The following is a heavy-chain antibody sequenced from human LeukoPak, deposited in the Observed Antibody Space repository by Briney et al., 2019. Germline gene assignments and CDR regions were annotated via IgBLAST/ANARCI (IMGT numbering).Heavy chain of an antibody. V-gene: IGHV4-59*01. CDR3: AKGYYFPDY. J-gene: IGHJ4*02. D-gene: IGHD2/OR15-2a*01. CDR1: GVSISSDY. CDR2: IYYSGTPT. Sequence: SETLSLTCTVSGVSISSDYGAWIRQTPGKGLEWIGYIYYSGTPTYYNPSLKSRVTISVDTSKNQFSLKLKSVMAADAAVYYCAKGYYFPDYWGQGTLVTVSS.